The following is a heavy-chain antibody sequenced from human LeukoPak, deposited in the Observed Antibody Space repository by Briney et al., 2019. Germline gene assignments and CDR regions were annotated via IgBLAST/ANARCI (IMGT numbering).Heavy chain of an antibody. CDR1: GFTFSSYG. V-gene: IGHV3-30*02. Sequence: GGSLRLSCAASGFTFSSYGMHWVRRAPGKGLEWVAFIRYDGSNKYYADSVKGRFTISRDNSKNTLYLQMNSLRAEDTAVYYCAKDSVWFGEWGYYFDYWGQGTLVTVSS. CDR2: IRYDGSNK. J-gene: IGHJ4*02. CDR3: AKDSVWFGEWGYYFDY. D-gene: IGHD3-10*01.